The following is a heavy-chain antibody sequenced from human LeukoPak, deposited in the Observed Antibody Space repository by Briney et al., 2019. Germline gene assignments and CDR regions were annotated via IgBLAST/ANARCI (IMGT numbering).Heavy chain of an antibody. D-gene: IGHD3-3*01. CDR2: IYYSGST. J-gene: IGHJ6*03. CDR3: ARRSDLWSGFRSDYYYMDV. V-gene: IGHV4-59*01. CDR1: GGSISSYY. Sequence: SETLSLTCTVSGGSISSYYWSWIRQPPGKGLEWIGYIYYSGSTNYNPSLKSRVTISVDTSKNQFSLKLSSVTAADTAVYYCARRSDLWSGFRSDYYYMDVWGNGTTVIVSS.